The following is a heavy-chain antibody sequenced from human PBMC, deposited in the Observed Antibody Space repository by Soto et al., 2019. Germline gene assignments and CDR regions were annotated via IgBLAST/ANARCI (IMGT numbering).Heavy chain of an antibody. CDR3: ARGSDPYRRPPVDY. V-gene: IGHV4-34*01. J-gene: IGHJ4*02. Sequence: QVQLQQWGAGLLKPSETLSLTCAVYGGSFSGYYWSWIRQPPGKGLEWIGEINHSGSTNYNPSLKSRVTISVDTSKNHFSLRLSSVTAADTAVYDCARGSDPYRRPPVDYWGQGTLVTVSS. CDR1: GGSFSGYY. D-gene: IGHD3-16*02. CDR2: INHSGST.